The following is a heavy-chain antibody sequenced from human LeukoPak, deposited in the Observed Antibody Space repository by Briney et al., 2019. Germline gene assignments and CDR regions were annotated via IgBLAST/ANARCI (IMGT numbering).Heavy chain of an antibody. CDR3: ARKFRYCANGICPNWFDP. Sequence: PSETLSLTCAVYGGSFSGYYWSWIRQPPGKGLEWIGEINHSGSTNYNPSLKSRVTISVDTSKNQFSLKLSSVTAADTAVYYCARKFRYCANGICPNWFDPWGQGTLVTVSP. D-gene: IGHD2-8*01. CDR2: INHSGST. V-gene: IGHV4-34*01. J-gene: IGHJ5*02. CDR1: GGSFSGYY.